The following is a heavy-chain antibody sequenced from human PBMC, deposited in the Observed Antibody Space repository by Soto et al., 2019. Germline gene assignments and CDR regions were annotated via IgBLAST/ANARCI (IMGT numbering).Heavy chain of an antibody. J-gene: IGHJ6*02. CDR1: GDSVFTSSAAA. V-gene: IGHV6-1*01. Sequence: SQTLSLTCAISGDSVFTSSAAAWNWIRQSPSRGLEWLGRTFYRSKWYTDYASSVKGRININPDTAKNHFSLQLNSVTPEDTAVYYCARDLGGYMDVWGQGTTVTVSS. D-gene: IGHD6-25*01. CDR2: TFYRSKWYT. CDR3: ARDLGGYMDV.